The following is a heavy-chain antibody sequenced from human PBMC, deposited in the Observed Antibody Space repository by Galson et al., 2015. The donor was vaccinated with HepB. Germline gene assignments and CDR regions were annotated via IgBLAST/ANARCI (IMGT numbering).Heavy chain of an antibody. CDR1: GFTFSGSA. Sequence: SLRLSCAGSGFTFSGSAMHWVRQASGKGLEWVGRIGSASYNYATAYTASVKGRFTLSSDDSKNTAFLQMNSLRTEDTAVYYCVRSGDLSGYSSCWGQGTLVTVSS. D-gene: IGHD3-22*01. J-gene: IGHJ4*02. V-gene: IGHV3-73*01. CDR3: VRSGDLSGYSSC. CDR2: IGSASYNYAT.